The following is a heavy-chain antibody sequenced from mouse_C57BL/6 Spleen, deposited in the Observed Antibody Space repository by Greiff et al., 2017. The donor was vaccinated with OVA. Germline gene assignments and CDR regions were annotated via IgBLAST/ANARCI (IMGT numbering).Heavy chain of an antibody. Sequence: EVQLVESGGGLVKPGGSLKLSCAASGFTFSDYGMHWVRQAPEKGLEWVAYISSGSSTIYYADKVKGRFTISRDNAKNNLFLQMTSLRSEDTAKDYCARITTDYYAMDYWGQGTPVTVSA. V-gene: IGHV5-17*01. J-gene: IGHJ4*01. CDR2: ISSGSSTI. CDR1: GFTFSDYG. CDR3: ARITTDYYAMDY. D-gene: IGHD1-1*01.